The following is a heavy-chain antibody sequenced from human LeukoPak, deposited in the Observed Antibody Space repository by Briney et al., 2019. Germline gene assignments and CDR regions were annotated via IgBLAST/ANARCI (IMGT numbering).Heavy chain of an antibody. Sequence: GGSLRLSCAAPGFTFSSYWMSWVRQAPGKGLEWVANIKQDGSEKYYVDSVKGRFTISRDNAKNSLYLQMNSLRAEDTAVYYCARDPRSAMVRGVKKNWFDPWGQGTLVTVSS. V-gene: IGHV3-7*01. J-gene: IGHJ5*02. CDR3: ARDPRSAMVRGVKKNWFDP. CDR2: IKQDGSEK. CDR1: GFTFSSYW. D-gene: IGHD3-10*01.